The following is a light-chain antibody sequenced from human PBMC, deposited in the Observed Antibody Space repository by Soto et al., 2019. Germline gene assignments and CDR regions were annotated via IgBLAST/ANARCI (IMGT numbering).Light chain of an antibody. CDR1: QSVSST. CDR2: GAS. CDR3: QQYIYWPWT. Sequence: EIGLTQSPATLSLSPGERATLSFRASQSVSSTLAWYQQKPGQAPRLLIYGASTRATGIPARFSGSGSGTEFTLTISSLQSEDFAVYYCQQYIYWPWTFGQGTKVDI. J-gene: IGKJ1*01. V-gene: IGKV3-15*01.